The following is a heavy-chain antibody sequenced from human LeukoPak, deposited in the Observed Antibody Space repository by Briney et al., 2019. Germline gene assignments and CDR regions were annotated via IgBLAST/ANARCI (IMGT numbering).Heavy chain of an antibody. CDR2: IWYDGSKK. Sequence: GGSLRLSCAASGFTFSDFGMHWVRQAPGKGLEWVAFIWYDGSKKYYADSVKGRFTISRDNSKNTLYLQMNSLRAEDTAVYYCGLRDYYDIKDWGQGTLVTVSS. D-gene: IGHD3-22*01. V-gene: IGHV3-30*02. CDR1: GFTFSDFG. J-gene: IGHJ4*02. CDR3: GLRDYYDIKD.